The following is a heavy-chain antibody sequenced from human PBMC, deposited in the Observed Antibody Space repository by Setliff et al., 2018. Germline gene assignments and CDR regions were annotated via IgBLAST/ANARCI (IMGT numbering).Heavy chain of an antibody. CDR3: ARWHYYDNGATYAFDI. J-gene: IGHJ3*02. CDR1: GGSFSGYY. CDR2: INHSGST. D-gene: IGHD3-22*01. Sequence: SETLSLTCAVYGGSFSGYYWSWIRQPPGKGLEWIGEINHSGSTNYNPSLKSRVTISIDTSKNQFSLYLTSVTAADTAVYYCARWHYYDNGATYAFDIWGQGTLVTVSS. V-gene: IGHV4-34*01.